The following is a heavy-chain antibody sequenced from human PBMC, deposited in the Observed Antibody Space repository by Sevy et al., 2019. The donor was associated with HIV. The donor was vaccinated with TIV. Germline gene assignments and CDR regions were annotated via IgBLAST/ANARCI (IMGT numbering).Heavy chain of an antibody. J-gene: IGHJ4*02. Sequence: GGCLRLSCATSGFTFNNYALHWVRQAPGKGLERVAVIPDDGNNIYYANSVKGRFTISRDNSKSTQFLQMNSLRAEDTAVYYCARGRFSSSWSLGNYFDYWGQGTLVTVSS. D-gene: IGHD6-13*01. CDR2: IPDDGNNI. CDR3: ARGRFSSSWSLGNYFDY. CDR1: GFTFNNYA. V-gene: IGHV3-30*01.